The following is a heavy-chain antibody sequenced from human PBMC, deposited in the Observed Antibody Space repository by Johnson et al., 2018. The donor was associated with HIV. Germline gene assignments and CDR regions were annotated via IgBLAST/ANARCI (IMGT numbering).Heavy chain of an antibody. CDR1: GLSVSASY. CDR2: IYRGGAT. J-gene: IGHJ3*02. CDR3: ARDKDYGGNHDAFDI. Sequence: EVQLVESGGGLVQPGGSLRLSCAASGLSVSASYMSWLRQAPGKALEWVSVIYRGGATYYAASVQGRFTISRDNSKNTLYLQMESLRADDTALYYCARDKDYGGNHDAFDIWGQGTMVTVSS. V-gene: IGHV3-66*01. D-gene: IGHD4-23*01.